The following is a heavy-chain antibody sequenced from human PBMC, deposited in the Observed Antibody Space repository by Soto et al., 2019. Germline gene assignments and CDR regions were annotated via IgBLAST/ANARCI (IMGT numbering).Heavy chain of an antibody. CDR3: ARAVRSSMIVVAADAFDI. Sequence: ASVKVSCKASGYTFTSYAMHWVRQAPGQRLEWMGWISAGNGNTKYSQKFQGRVTITRDTSASTAYMELSSLRSEDTAVYYCARAVRSSMIVVAADAFDIWGQGTMVTVSS. D-gene: IGHD3-22*01. CDR1: GYTFTSYA. CDR2: ISAGNGNT. J-gene: IGHJ3*02. V-gene: IGHV1-3*01.